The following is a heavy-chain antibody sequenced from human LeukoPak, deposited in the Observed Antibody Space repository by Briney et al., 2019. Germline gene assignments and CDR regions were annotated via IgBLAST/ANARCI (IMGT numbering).Heavy chain of an antibody. CDR3: ARHGVETTPDYYYMDV. J-gene: IGHJ6*03. D-gene: IGHD3-3*01. CDR2: IYYSGST. V-gene: IGHV4-39*01. Sequence: SETLSLTCTVSGGSISSNNYYWGWIRQPPGKGLEWIGSIYYSGSTYYNPSLKSRVTISLDTSKNQFSLNLSSVTAADTVLYYCARHGVETTPDYYYMDVWGKGTTVTVSS. CDR1: GGSISSNNYY.